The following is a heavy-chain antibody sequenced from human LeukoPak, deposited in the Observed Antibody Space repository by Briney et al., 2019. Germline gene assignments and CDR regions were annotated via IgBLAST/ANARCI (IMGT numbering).Heavy chain of an antibody. D-gene: IGHD2-21*01. V-gene: IGHV4-61*02. CDR1: GGSISSGSYY. CDR2: IYTSGST. CDR3: AREVYCGGDCHTPAECFQH. Sequence: SETLSLTCTVSGGSISSGSYYWSWIRQPAGKGLEWIGRIYTSGSTNYNPSLKSRVTISVDTSKNQFSLKLSSVTAADTAVYYCAREVYCGGDCHTPAECFQHWGQGTLVTVSS. J-gene: IGHJ1*01.